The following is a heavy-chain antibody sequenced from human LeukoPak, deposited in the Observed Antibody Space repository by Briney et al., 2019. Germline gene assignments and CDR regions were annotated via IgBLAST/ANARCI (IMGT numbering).Heavy chain of an antibody. Sequence: GGSLRLSCAASGFTFSSYWMHWVRQAPGKGLVWVSRVNSDGSTTNYADSVKGRFTISRDNAKNTVYLQMNSLRAEDTAVYYCARGFVYGDYGGLSEHDAFDIWGQGTMVTVSS. V-gene: IGHV3-74*01. J-gene: IGHJ3*02. CDR1: GFTFSSYW. CDR3: ARGFVYGDYGGLSEHDAFDI. D-gene: IGHD4-17*01. CDR2: VNSDGSTT.